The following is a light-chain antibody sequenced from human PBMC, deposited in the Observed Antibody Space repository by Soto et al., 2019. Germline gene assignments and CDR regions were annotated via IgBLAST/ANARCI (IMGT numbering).Light chain of an antibody. V-gene: IGLV2-8*01. CDR3: SSYGGSNTVV. Sequence: QSALTQPPSASGSPGQSVTISCTGSSSDVGVYNYVSWYQQHPGKAPKLMIYEVSKRPSGVPDRLSGSKSGNTASLTVSGLQAEDEAAYYCSSYGGSNTVVFGGGTQLTVL. J-gene: IGLJ2*01. CDR1: SSDVGVYNY. CDR2: EVS.